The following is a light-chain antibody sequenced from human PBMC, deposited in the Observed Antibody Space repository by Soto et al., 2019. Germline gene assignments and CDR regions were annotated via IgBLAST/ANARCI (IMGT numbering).Light chain of an antibody. CDR1: QSVSSN. Sequence: DIVMTQSPATLSVSAGDRATLSCRASQSVSSNLAWYQHKPGQAPRLLIYGASTRATAIPNRLSGSGSGTEFTLTISRLQSEDSAVYYGQQYNNWPLTFGGGTKVEIK. CDR2: GAS. CDR3: QQYNNWPLT. V-gene: IGKV3-15*01. J-gene: IGKJ4*01.